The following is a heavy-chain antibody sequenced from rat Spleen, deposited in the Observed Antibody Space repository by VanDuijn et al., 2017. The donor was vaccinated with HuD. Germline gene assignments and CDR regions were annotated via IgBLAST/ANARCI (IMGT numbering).Heavy chain of an antibody. CDR2: ISYDGSST. CDR3: ARGDYGGNWFAY. J-gene: IGHJ3*01. V-gene: IGHV5-29*01. Sequence: EVQLVETGGGLVQPGESLKLSCAASGFTFSNYGMHWIRQAPTKGLEWVASISYDGSSTYYRDSVKGRFTISRDNARGTLYLQMDSLRSEDTATYYCARGDYGGNWFAYWGQGTLVTVSS. D-gene: IGHD1-11*01. CDR1: GFTFSNYG.